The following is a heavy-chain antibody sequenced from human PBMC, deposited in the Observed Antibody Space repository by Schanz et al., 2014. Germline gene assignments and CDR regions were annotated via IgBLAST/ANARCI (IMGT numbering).Heavy chain of an antibody. Sequence: VQLVESGGDLVKPGGSLRLSCEASGFTFSNYGMNWVRQAPGKGLEWVAIIWYDGSNKYYADSVKGRFTISRDNSKNTLFLQMSSLRAEDTAVYYCARDGDFDYWGQGTLVTVSS. J-gene: IGHJ4*02. CDR1: GFTFSNYG. CDR3: ARDGDFDY. CDR2: IWYDGSNK. V-gene: IGHV3-33*08.